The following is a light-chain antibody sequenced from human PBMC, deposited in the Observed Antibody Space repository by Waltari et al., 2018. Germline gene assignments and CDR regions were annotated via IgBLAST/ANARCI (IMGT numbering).Light chain of an antibody. Sequence: IQLTQSPSSLSASVGDRVTITCRASQGISSYLALYQQKPGKAPRLLIYAASTLQSGVPSRFSGSESGTDFTLTINSLQPEDFATYSCQQLNTYPLTFGGGTKVEIK. CDR3: QQLNTYPLT. V-gene: IGKV1-9*01. J-gene: IGKJ4*01. CDR2: AAS. CDR1: QGISSY.